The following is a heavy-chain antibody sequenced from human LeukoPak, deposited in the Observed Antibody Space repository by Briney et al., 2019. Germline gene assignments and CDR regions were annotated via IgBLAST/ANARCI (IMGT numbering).Heavy chain of an antibody. CDR1: GFTFSSYA. V-gene: IGHV3-23*01. Sequence: GGSLRLSCAASGFTFSSYAMSWVRQAPGKGLEWVSTISVSAGSTFYADSVKGRFTISRDNSKNTLYLQMNSLRDEDTAVYYCAKGSRYSSSWNFDYWGQGTLITV. CDR3: AKGSRYSSSWNFDY. CDR2: ISVSAGST. D-gene: IGHD6-13*01. J-gene: IGHJ4*02.